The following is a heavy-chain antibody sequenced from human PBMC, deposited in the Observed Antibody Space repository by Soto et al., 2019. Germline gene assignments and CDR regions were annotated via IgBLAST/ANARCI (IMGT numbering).Heavy chain of an antibody. Sequence: PVGSLRLSCAASGFTFDDYGMSWVRQAPGKGLEWVSGINWNGGSTGYADSVKGRFTISRDNAKNSLYLQMNSLRAEDTALYYCARDFSVRRRHEDYYYGMDVWGQGTTVTVSS. CDR3: ARDFSVRRRHEDYYYGMDV. CDR1: GFTFDDYG. J-gene: IGHJ6*02. D-gene: IGHD1-26*01. V-gene: IGHV3-20*04. CDR2: INWNGGST.